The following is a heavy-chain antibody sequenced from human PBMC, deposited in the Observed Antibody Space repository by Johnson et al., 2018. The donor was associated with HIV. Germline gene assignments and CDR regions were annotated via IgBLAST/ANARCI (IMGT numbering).Heavy chain of an antibody. Sequence: QVQLVESGGGVVQPGRSLRLSCAASGFTFSSYAMHWVRQAPGKGLEWVAVISYDGSNKYYADSVKGRFTISRDNSKNTLYLQMNSLRAEDTAVYYCASSSVVDEAFDIWGQGTMVTVSS. V-gene: IGHV3-30*04. J-gene: IGHJ3*02. D-gene: IGHD2-15*01. CDR1: GFTFSSYA. CDR2: ISYDGSNK. CDR3: ASSSVVDEAFDI.